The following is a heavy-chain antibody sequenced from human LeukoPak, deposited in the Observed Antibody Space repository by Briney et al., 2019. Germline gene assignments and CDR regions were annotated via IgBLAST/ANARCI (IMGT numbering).Heavy chain of an antibody. CDR3: ARIGTVCGCPDW. D-gene: IGHD6-19*01. CDR2: INHSGST. CDR1: GGSFSGYY. V-gene: IGHV4-34*01. J-gene: IGHJ4*02. Sequence: SETLSLTCAVYGGSFSGYYWSWIRQPPGKGLEWIGEINHSGSTNYNPSLKSRVPISVDTSKNQFSLKLSSVTAADTAVYYCARIGTVCGCPDWWGPGTLVTVSS.